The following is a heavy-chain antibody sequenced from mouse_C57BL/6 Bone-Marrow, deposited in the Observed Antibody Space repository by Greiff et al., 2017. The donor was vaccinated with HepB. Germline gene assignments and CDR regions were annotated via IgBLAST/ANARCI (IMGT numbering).Heavy chain of an antibody. V-gene: IGHV1-59*01. J-gene: IGHJ3*01. CDR1: GYTFTSYW. CDR2: IDPSDSYT. Sequence: QVQLQQSGAELVRPGTSVKLSCKASGYTFTSYWMHWVKQRPGQGLEWIGVIDPSDSYTNYNQKFKGKATLTVDTSSSTAYMQLSSLTSEDSAVYYCARGGRCFAYWGQGTLVTVSA. CDR3: ARGGRCFAY.